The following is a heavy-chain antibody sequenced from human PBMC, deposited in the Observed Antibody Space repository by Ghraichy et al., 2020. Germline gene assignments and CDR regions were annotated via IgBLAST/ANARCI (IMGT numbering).Heavy chain of an antibody. CDR1: GGSFSGYY. Sequence: SQTLSLTCAVYGGSFSGYYWSWIRQPPGKGLEWIGEINHSGSTNYNPSLKSRVTISVDTSKNQFSLKLSSVTAADTAVYYCARAGGSTSSRAILGTGGMDVWGQGTTVTVSS. J-gene: IGHJ6*02. CDR2: INHSGST. V-gene: IGHV4-34*01. D-gene: IGHD2-2*01. CDR3: ARAGGSTSSRAILGTGGMDV.